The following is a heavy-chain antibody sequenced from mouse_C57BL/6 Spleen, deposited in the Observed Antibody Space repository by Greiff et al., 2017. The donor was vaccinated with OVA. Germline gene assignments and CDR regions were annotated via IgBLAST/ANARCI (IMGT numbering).Heavy chain of an antibody. CDR1: GFNIKDYY. J-gene: IGHJ4*01. CDR3: TLSTTVANYYAMDY. D-gene: IGHD1-1*01. V-gene: IGHV14-1*01. CDR2: IDPEAGDT. Sequence: EVQLQQSGAELVRPGASVKLSCTASGFNIKDYYMPWVKQSPEKGLEWVGRIDPEAGDTEYAPKFQGKATMTADTSSNTAYLQLSSLTSEDTAVYYCTLSTTVANYYAMDYWGQGTSVTVSS.